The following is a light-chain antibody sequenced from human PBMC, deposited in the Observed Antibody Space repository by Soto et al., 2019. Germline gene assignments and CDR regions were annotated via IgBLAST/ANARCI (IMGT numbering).Light chain of an antibody. CDR3: SSYTSSSTPGVV. Sequence: QSALTQPASVSGSPGQSITISCTGTSSDVGGYNYVSWYQQHPGKAPKLMIYDVSNRPSGVSNRFSGSKSGNTASLTISGLQAEDEADYYCSSYTSSSTPGVVFGGGTKLTDL. J-gene: IGLJ2*01. CDR1: SSDVGGYNY. V-gene: IGLV2-14*01. CDR2: DVS.